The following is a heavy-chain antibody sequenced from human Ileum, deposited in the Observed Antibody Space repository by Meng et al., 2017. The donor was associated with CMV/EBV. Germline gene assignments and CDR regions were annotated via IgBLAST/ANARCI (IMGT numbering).Heavy chain of an antibody. D-gene: IGHD6-6*01. CDR2: IRYDGSNK. J-gene: IGHJ6*02. V-gene: IGHV3-30*02. Sequence: GGSLRPSCAAPGFTSSSYGMHWVRQAPGKGLEWVAFIRYDGSNKYYADPVKGRFTISRDNSKNTLYLQMNSLRAEDTAVYYCAKGTSSSSWLADYYYGMNVWGQGTTVTVSS. CDR1: GFTSSSYG. CDR3: AKGTSSSSWLADYYYGMNV.